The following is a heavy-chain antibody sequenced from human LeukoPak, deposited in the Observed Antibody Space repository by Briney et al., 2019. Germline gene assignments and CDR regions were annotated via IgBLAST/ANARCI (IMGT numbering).Heavy chain of an antibody. J-gene: IGHJ3*02. CDR2: INHSGNT. V-gene: IGHV4-34*01. Sequence: SETLSLTCAVYGGSFSGYYWSWIRQPPGKGLQWIGEINHSGNTDYDPSLKSRVTISVDTSKNQFSLKLSSVTAADTAVYYCARSPYVWGSYRSDAFDIWGQGTMVTVSS. CDR1: GGSFSGYY. CDR3: ARSPYVWGSYRSDAFDI. D-gene: IGHD3-16*02.